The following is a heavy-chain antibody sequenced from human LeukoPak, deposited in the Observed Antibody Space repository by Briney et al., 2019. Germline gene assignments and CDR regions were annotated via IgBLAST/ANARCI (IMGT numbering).Heavy chain of an antibody. D-gene: IGHD1-26*01. V-gene: IGHV4-39*07. CDR2: IYYSGST. Sequence: PSETLSLTCTVSGGSISSSSYYWGWIRQPPGKGLEWIGSIYYSGSTYYNPSLKSRVTISVDTSKNQFSLKLSSVTAADTAVYYCARGSYWSNWFDPWGQGTLVTVSS. CDR3: ARGSYWSNWFDP. J-gene: IGHJ5*02. CDR1: GGSISSSSYY.